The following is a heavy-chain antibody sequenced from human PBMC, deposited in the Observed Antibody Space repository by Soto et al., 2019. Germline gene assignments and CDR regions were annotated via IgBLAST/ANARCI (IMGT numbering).Heavy chain of an antibody. J-gene: IGHJ4*02. CDR2: IYYSGST. V-gene: IGHV4-59*01. Sequence: QVQLQESGPGLVKPSETLSLTCTVSGGSISSYYWSWIRQPPGKGLEWIGYIYYSGSTNYNPSLTRRVTISVDTSKNQFSLKLTSVTAADTAVYYCARDNGYSYGYNLAHWGQGTLVTVSS. CDR3: ARDNGYSYGYNLAH. CDR1: GGSISSYY. D-gene: IGHD5-18*01.